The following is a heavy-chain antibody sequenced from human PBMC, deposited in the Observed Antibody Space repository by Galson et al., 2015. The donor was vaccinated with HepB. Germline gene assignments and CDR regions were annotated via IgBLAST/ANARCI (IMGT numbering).Heavy chain of an antibody. CDR2: ISYDGSNK. CDR3: ASDDFWCVAGY. D-gene: IGHD3-3*01. V-gene: IGHV3-30-3*01. J-gene: IGHJ4*02. Sequence: SLRLSCAASGFTFSSYAMHWVRQAPGKGLEWVAVISYDGSNKYYADSVKGRFTISRDNSKNTLYLQMNSLRAEDTAVYYCASDDFWCVAGYRGQGTLVTVSS. CDR1: GFTFSSYA.